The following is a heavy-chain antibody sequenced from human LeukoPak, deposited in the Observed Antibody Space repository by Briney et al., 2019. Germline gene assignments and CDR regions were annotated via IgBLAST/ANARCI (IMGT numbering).Heavy chain of an antibody. D-gene: IGHD5-18*01. CDR3: ARDAGYSYGNGLRGFDY. Sequence: GGSLRLSCAASGFTFSSYAMHWVRQAPGKGLGWVAVISYDGGNKYYADSVKGRFTISRDNSKNTLYLQMNSLRAEDTAVYYCARDAGYSYGNGLRGFDYWGQGTLVTVSS. CDR2: ISYDGGNK. V-gene: IGHV3-30-3*01. J-gene: IGHJ4*02. CDR1: GFTFSSYA.